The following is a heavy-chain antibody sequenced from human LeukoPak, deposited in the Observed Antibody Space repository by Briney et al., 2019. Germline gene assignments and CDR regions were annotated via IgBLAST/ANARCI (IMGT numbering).Heavy chain of an antibody. CDR2: IYYSGST. V-gene: IGHV4-39*07. J-gene: IGHJ4*02. Sequence: SETLSLTCTVSGGSISSSSYYWGWIRQPPGKGLEWIGTIYYSGSTYYNPSLKSRVTISVDMSKNQFSLKVSSVTAADTAVYYCARGSVYFDSWGQGTLVTVSS. CDR1: GGSISSSSYY. CDR3: ARGSVYFDS.